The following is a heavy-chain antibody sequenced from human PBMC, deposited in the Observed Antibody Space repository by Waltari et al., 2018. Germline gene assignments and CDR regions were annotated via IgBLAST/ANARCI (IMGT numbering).Heavy chain of an antibody. J-gene: IGHJ4*02. Sequence: QVQLQESGPGLVTPSETLSLTCTVSGGSISSYYWSWIRQPAGQALEWIGRIDTSGSTNYNPSLKSRVTISVDTSKNQFSLKLSSVTAADTAVYYCARAPGYYDSSGYYLPFDYWGQGTLVTVSS. CDR2: IDTSGST. V-gene: IGHV4-4*07. D-gene: IGHD3-22*01. CDR1: GGSISSYY. CDR3: ARAPGYYDSSGYYLPFDY.